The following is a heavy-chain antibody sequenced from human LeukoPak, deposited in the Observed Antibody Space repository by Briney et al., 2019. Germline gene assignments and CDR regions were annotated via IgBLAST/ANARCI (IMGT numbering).Heavy chain of an antibody. Sequence: ASETLSLTCTVSGGSISSSSYYWGWIRQPPGKGLEWIGSIYYSGGTYYNPSLKSQVTISVDTSKNQFSLKLSSVTAADTAVYYCARGPPDGGYYYDSSGSRGAFDIWGQGTMVTVSS. CDR1: GGSISSSSYY. CDR2: IYYSGGT. J-gene: IGHJ3*02. V-gene: IGHV4-39*07. CDR3: ARGPPDGGYYYDSSGSRGAFDI. D-gene: IGHD3-22*01.